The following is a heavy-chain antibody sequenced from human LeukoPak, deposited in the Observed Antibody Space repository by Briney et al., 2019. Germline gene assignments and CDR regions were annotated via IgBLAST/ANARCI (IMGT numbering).Heavy chain of an antibody. CDR2: INHSGST. CDR1: GGSFSGYY. Sequence: SETLSLTCAVYGGSFSGYYWSWIRQPPGKGLEWIGEINHSGSTNYNPSLKSRVTISVDTSKNQFSLKLTSVTAADTAVYYCARGVNSGYFDYCGQGTLVTVSS. CDR3: ARGVNSGYFDY. J-gene: IGHJ4*02. D-gene: IGHD1-26*01. V-gene: IGHV4-34*01.